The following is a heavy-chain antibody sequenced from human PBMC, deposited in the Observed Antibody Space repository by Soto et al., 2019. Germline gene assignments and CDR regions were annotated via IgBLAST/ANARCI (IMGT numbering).Heavy chain of an antibody. CDR2: INTGSGNT. Sequence: QVQLLQSGAEVKKPGASVKVSCAASGYIFTDYAIHWVRQAPGHRLEWMGWINTGSGNTRYSLKFQGRVTISRDTSATTAYMELSSLTSGDTAVYYCARSPKVVLGANDYWGQGTLVTVSS. CDR3: ARSPKVVLGANDY. V-gene: IGHV1-3*04. D-gene: IGHD2-21*01. CDR1: GYIFTDYA. J-gene: IGHJ4*02.